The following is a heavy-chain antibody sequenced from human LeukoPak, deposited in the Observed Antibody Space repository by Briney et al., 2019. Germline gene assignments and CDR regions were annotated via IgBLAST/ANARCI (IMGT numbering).Heavy chain of an antibody. Sequence: GASVKVSCEASGYTFTGYYMHWVRQAPGQGLEWMGIINPSGGSTSYAQKFQGRVTMTRDTSTSTVYMELSSLRSEDTAVYYCAILWIQNSQNDYWGQGTLVTVSS. CDR3: AILWIQNSQNDY. V-gene: IGHV1-46*01. CDR1: GYTFTGYY. J-gene: IGHJ4*02. CDR2: INPSGGST. D-gene: IGHD5-18*01.